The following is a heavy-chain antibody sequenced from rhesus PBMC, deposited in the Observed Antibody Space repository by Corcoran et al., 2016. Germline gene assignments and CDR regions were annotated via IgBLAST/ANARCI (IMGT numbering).Heavy chain of an antibody. D-gene: IGHD3-34*01. J-gene: IGHJ5-1*01. CDR1: GGSMSESSF. CDR2: IYAKRWT. CDR3: ASPFERGRFEV. V-gene: IGHV4S9*01. Sequence: QVRLQESGPGLVKSSETLSLTCAVSGGSMSESSFWNWIRPPPGKGLEGIGNIYAKRWTSDNPSLKRRVNMSKDTSNNQFLLKITSVTAADTAVYYCASPFERGRFEVWGAGVLVTVSS.